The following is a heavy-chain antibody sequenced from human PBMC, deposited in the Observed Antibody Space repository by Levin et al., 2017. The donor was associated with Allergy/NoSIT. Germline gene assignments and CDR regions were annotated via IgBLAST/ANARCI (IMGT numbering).Heavy chain of an antibody. CDR3: ARTHVRVEAATPPYYYYYYMDV. Sequence: SETLSLTCTVSGGSISSGDYYWSWIRQPPGKGLEWIGYIYYSGSTYYNPSLKSRVTISVDTSKNQFSLKLSSVTAADTAVYYCARTHVRVEAATPPYYYYYYMDVWGKGTTVTVSS. D-gene: IGHD2-15*01. CDR2: IYYSGST. V-gene: IGHV4-30-4*01. J-gene: IGHJ6*03. CDR1: GGSISSGDYY.